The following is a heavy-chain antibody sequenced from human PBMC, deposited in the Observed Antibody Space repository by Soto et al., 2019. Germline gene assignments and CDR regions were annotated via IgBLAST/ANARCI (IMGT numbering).Heavy chain of an antibody. CDR3: ARTGGMDV. V-gene: IGHV4-34*01. J-gene: IGHJ6*02. Sequence: QVQLQQWGAGLLKTSETLSLTCAVYGGSFSDYYWSWLRQTHEKGLEWIGEITHSGDTKYNPSLESRVTISVDTSKSQFSLKLNSVTAADTAVYYCARTGGMDVWGQGATVTVSS. CDR1: GGSFSDYY. CDR2: ITHSGDT.